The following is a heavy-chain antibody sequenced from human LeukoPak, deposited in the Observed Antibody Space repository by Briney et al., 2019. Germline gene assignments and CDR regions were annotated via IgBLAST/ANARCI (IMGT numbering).Heavy chain of an antibody. D-gene: IGHD2-15*01. J-gene: IGHJ4*02. Sequence: SETLSLTCTVSGGSISSYYWSWIRQPPGKGLGWIGYIYYRGSTNYNPSLKSRVTISVDTSKNQFSLRLSSVTAADTAVYYCARDRGCSGGSCYYDYWGQGTLVTVSS. CDR1: GGSISSYY. V-gene: IGHV4-59*01. CDR3: ARDRGCSGGSCYYDY. CDR2: IYYRGST.